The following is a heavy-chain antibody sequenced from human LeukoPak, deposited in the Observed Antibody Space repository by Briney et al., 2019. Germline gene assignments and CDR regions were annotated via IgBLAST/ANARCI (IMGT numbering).Heavy chain of an antibody. CDR2: TYYRSKWYN. D-gene: IGHD6-13*01. J-gene: IGHJ4*02. CDR3: ARGSSSNSWYFDY. CDR1: GDSVSSNSAT. V-gene: IGHV6-1*01. Sequence: SQTLSLTCAISGDSVSSNSATWTWIRQSPSRGLEWLGRTYYRSKWYNEYAVSVKSRITINPDTSRNQFSLQLNSVTPEDTAVYYCARGSSSNSWYFDYWGQGILVTVSS.